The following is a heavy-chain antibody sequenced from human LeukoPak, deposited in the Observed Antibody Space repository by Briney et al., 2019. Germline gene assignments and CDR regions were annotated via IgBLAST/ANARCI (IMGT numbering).Heavy chain of an antibody. CDR2: IYYSGGT. J-gene: IGHJ6*03. V-gene: IGHV4-39*01. CDR3: ARHRWRTSMDV. D-gene: IGHD2-15*01. Sequence: SETLSLTCTVSGGSISSSTYYWGWIRQPPGKGPDWIGSIYYSGGTYYNPSLKSRVTISVDTSKNQFSLKLSSVTAADTAVYYCARHRWRTSMDVWGKGTTVTVSS. CDR1: GGSISSSTYY.